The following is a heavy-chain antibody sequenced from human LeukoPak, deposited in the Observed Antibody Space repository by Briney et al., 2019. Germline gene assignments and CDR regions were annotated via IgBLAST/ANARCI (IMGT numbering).Heavy chain of an antibody. D-gene: IGHD6-19*01. CDR2: IRYDGSNK. CDR1: GFTFSGYG. CDR3: AKVPTQQWLALQYFQH. V-gene: IGHV3-30*02. J-gene: IGHJ1*01. Sequence: GGPLRLSCAASGFTFSGYGMHWVRQAPGKGLEWVAFIRYDGSNKFYADSVKGRFTISRDNSKNTLYLQMNSLRAEDTAVYYCAKVPTQQWLALQYFQHWGQGTLVTVSS.